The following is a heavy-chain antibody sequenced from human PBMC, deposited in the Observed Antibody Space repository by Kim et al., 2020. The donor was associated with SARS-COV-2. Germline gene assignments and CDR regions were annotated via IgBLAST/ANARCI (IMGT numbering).Heavy chain of an antibody. CDR1: GYTFTSYA. CDR2: INTNSGTQ. J-gene: IGHJ1*01. CDR3: ARIGGGDSGSRIGSN. V-gene: IGHV1-8*02. Sequence: ASVKVFCKASGYTFTSYAMNWVRQAPGQGLEWMGWINTNSGTQSYAQASQGRFAMPWNTSSSTAYLQLSSLRAEDTAVDYCARIGGGDSGSRIGSNWG. D-gene: IGHD5-12*01.